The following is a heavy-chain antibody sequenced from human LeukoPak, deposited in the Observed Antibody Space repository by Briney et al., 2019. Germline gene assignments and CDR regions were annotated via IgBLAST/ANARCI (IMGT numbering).Heavy chain of an antibody. V-gene: IGHV3-7*01. CDR2: IKQDGSVQ. Sequence: PGGSLSLTCAASGFTFSIFRMSWVRQAQGKGLEWVANIKQDGSVQYYVDSVKGRFTISRDNAKNSLYLQMNSLRAEDTAVYYCARKGFGDCWGQGTLVTVSS. CDR3: ARKGFGDC. CDR1: GFTFSIFR. J-gene: IGHJ4*02. D-gene: IGHD3-16*01.